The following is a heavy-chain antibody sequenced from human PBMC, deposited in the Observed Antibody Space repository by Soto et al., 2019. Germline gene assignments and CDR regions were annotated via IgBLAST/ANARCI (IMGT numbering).Heavy chain of an antibody. J-gene: IGHJ4*02. D-gene: IGHD6-13*01. V-gene: IGHV1-46*03. CDR3: ATIAAGTNFDY. CDR2: INPSGGST. CDR1: GYTYSRYY. Sequence: ASVKVSCKASGYTYSRYYMHWVRQAHGQGLEWMGIINPSGGSTSYAQKFQGRVTMTRDTSTSTVYMELSSLRSEDTAVYYCATIAAGTNFDYWGQGTLVTVSS.